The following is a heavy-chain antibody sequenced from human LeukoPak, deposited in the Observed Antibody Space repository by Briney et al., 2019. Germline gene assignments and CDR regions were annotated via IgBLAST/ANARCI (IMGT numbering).Heavy chain of an antibody. CDR3: ARDLSGSLYFDY. D-gene: IGHD3-10*01. CDR2: LYPSGSS. Sequence: PSGTLSLTCTVSGASISPYYWIWIRQPAGKGLEWIGRLYPSGSSDYNPSLKSRVSISVGTSNNQFSLRVTSVTAADTAIYYCARDLSGSLYFDYWGQGILVTVSA. J-gene: IGHJ4*02. V-gene: IGHV4-4*07. CDR1: GASISPYY.